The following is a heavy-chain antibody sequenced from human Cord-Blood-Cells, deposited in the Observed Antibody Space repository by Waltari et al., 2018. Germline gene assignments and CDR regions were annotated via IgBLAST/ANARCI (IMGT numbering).Heavy chain of an antibody. CDR2: MNPNSGNT. J-gene: IGHJ4*02. D-gene: IGHD1-26*01. CDR3: ARGNGSYFDY. Sequence: QVQMSQSGAEVKKPRAPVKVFCKASGYTFTRYAINWVRQATGQGLEWMGWMNPNSGNTGYAQKFQGRVTMTRNTSISTAYMELSSLRSEDTAVYYCARGNGSYFDYWGQGTLVTVSS. V-gene: IGHV1-8*01. CDR1: GYTFTRYA.